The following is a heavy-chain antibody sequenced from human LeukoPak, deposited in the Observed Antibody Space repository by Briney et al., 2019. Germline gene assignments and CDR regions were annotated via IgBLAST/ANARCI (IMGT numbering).Heavy chain of an antibody. Sequence: GWSLRLSCAASGFSFTSYSMNWVRQAPGKGLEWVSTISGGGGSTYYADSVKGRFTISRDNSKNTLYLQVSSLRAEDTAVYYCAKGGKWDVTPFDYWGQGTLVTVSS. CDR1: GFSFTSYS. D-gene: IGHD1-26*01. V-gene: IGHV3-23*01. CDR3: AKGGKWDVTPFDY. J-gene: IGHJ4*02. CDR2: ISGGGGST.